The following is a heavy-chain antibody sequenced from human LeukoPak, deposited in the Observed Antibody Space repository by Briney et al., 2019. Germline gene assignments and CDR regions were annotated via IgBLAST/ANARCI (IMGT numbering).Heavy chain of an antibody. CDR2: ISGSSTSI. CDR1: GFTFSTYG. J-gene: IGHJ3*02. Sequence: PGGSLRLSCATSGFTFSTYGMHWVRQAPGEGLEWVSYISGSSTSIYYADSVKGRFTIPSDNSKNTLYLQMNSLRAEDTAVYYCARGGGTAMVQDDAFDIWGQGTMVTVSS. D-gene: IGHD5-18*01. V-gene: IGHV3-48*01. CDR3: ARGGGTAMVQDDAFDI.